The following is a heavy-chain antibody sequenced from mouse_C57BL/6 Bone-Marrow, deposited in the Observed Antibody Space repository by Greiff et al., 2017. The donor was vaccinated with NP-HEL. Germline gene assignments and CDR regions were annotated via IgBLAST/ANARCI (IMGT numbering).Heavy chain of an antibody. CDR3: ARNKDYGSPYAMDY. J-gene: IGHJ4*01. D-gene: IGHD1-1*01. Sequence: VKLMESGPGLVAPSQSLSITCTVSGFSLTSYAISWVRQPPGKGLEWLGVIWTGGGTNYNSALKSRLSISKDNSKSQVFLKMNSLQTDDTARYYCARNKDYGSPYAMDYWGQGTSVTVSS. CDR1: GFSLTSYA. CDR2: IWTGGGT. V-gene: IGHV2-9-1*01.